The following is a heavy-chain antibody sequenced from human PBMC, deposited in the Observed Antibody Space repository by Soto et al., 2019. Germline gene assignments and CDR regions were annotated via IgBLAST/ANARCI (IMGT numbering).Heavy chain of an antibody. V-gene: IGHV1-18*01. CDR2: ISAYNSNT. J-gene: IGHJ4*02. CDR3: ARDRDSTVTTIY. Sequence: ASVKFSCKASGYTFTRYGISWVRQAPGQGLEWMGWISAYNSNTKYAQKLQGRVTMTTETSTSTAYMELRSLRSDDTAVYYCARDRDSTVTTIYWGQGTLVTVSS. D-gene: IGHD4-17*01. CDR1: GYTFTRYG.